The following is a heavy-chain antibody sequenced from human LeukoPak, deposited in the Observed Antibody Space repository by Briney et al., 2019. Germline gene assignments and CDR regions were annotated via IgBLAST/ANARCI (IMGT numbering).Heavy chain of an antibody. J-gene: IGHJ4*02. CDR1: GFTSSRHA. V-gene: IGHV3-30*04. Sequence: GRSLRLSCAASGFTSSRHAMHWVRQAPGKGLEWVAVISYDGSNKYYADSVKGRFTVSRDNSKNTLYLQMNSLRAEDTAVYYCARDEGWLRGFDYWGQGTLVTVSS. CDR2: ISYDGSNK. CDR3: ARDEGWLRGFDY. D-gene: IGHD5-12*01.